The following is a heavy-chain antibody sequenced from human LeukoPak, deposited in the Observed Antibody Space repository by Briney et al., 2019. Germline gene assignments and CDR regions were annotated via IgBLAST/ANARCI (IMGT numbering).Heavy chain of an antibody. Sequence: GGSLRLSCAASGFTVSNNYMSWVRQAPGRGLEWVAVIWYDGSNKYYADSVKGRFTISRDNSKNTLYLQMNSLRAEDTAVYYCARDQGFLRDYGDYVLPGYWGQGTLVTVSS. CDR2: IWYDGSNK. V-gene: IGHV3-33*08. CDR1: GFTVSNNY. CDR3: ARDQGFLRDYGDYVLPGY. D-gene: IGHD4-17*01. J-gene: IGHJ4*02.